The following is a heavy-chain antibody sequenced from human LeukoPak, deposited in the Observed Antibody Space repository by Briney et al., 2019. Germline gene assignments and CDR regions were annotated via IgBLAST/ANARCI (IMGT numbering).Heavy chain of an antibody. Sequence: GGSLRLSCAASGFTFSSYGMHWVRQAPGKGLEWVAFIRYDGSNKYYADSVKGRFTISRDNSKNTLYLRMNSLRAEDTAEYYCAKDKGRTIFGVVIPFDPWGQGTLVTVSS. CDR1: GFTFSSYG. J-gene: IGHJ5*02. D-gene: IGHD3-3*01. CDR3: AKDKGRTIFGVVIPFDP. V-gene: IGHV3-30*02. CDR2: IRYDGSNK.